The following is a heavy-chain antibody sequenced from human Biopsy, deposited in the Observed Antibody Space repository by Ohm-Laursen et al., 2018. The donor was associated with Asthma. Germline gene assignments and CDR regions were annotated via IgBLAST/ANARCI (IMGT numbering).Heavy chain of an antibody. J-gene: IGHJ3*02. CDR1: GFSFSNFA. D-gene: IGHD1-1*01. V-gene: IGHV3-30*01. Sequence: SSLRLSCAASGFSFSNFAIHWVRQAPGKGPEWVGVISKDASTQDYADSVKGRFTMARDNYKNTLDLQMNSLREEDTAVYYCVRDGTDDAFDIWGQGTVVSVSS. CDR3: VRDGTDDAFDI. CDR2: ISKDASTQ.